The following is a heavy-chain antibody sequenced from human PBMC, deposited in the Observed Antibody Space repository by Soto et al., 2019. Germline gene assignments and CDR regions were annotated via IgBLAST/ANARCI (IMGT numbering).Heavy chain of an antibody. Sequence: ASLQVSFKASLYTCTSYYMHWLRQAPGQGLEWMGIINPSGGSTSYAQKFQGRVTMTRDTSTSTVYMELSSLRSEDTAVYYCARKRAMATSNYDYWGQGTLVTVSS. D-gene: IGHD5-12*01. CDR3: ARKRAMATSNYDY. CDR2: INPSGGST. CDR1: LYTCTSYY. J-gene: IGHJ4*02. V-gene: IGHV1-46*01.